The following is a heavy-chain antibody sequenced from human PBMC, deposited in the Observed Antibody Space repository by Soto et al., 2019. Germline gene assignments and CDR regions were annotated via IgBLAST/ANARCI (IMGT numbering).Heavy chain of an antibody. CDR3: ARSSTIRPNFDY. Sequence: SETLSLTCTVSGDSISSGSAYCGRVLQPPVKGLEWIGSFYYSGNHHSNPSLKSRANISADTSKNQFSLNLSSVTAADTAVYYCARSSTIRPNFDYWGQGTLVTVSS. V-gene: IGHV4-39*01. CDR2: FYYSGNH. J-gene: IGHJ4*02. CDR1: GDSISSGSAY. D-gene: IGHD2-2*01.